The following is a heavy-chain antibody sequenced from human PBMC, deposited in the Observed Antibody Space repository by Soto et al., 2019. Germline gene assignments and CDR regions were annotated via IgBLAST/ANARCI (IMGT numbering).Heavy chain of an antibody. CDR1: GYTFTSYD. CDR3: ARDLNWIYGAQYYHGMDV. J-gene: IGHJ6*02. D-gene: IGHD1-7*01. Sequence: QVQLVQSGAEVKKPGASVKVSCKASGYTFTSYDINWVRQATGQGLEWMGWMNPNNGNTGYSQKFQGRVTMTRDTSISTAYMDLSSLRSEDTAVYFCARDLNWIYGAQYYHGMDVCDQGTTVTVSS. CDR2: MNPNNGNT. V-gene: IGHV1-8*01.